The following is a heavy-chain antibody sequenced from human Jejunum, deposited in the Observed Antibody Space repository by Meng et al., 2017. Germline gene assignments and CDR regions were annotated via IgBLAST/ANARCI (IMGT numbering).Heavy chain of an antibody. CDR1: GFIFDNYA. CDR2: ISWDGGRI. D-gene: IGHD6-13*01. J-gene: IGHJ4*02. V-gene: IGHV3-43D*03. CDR3: ARVEYSSTWLSDF. Sequence: GESLKISCAASGFIFDNYAMHWVRQAPGKGLEWVALISWDGGRIFYADSVNGRFTVSRDNSKNSLSLQMNSLRAEDSALYYCARVEYSSTWLSDFWGQGTRVTSPQ.